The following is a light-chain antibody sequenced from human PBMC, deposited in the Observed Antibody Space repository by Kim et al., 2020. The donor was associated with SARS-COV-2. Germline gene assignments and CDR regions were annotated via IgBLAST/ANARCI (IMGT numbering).Light chain of an antibody. J-gene: IGLJ3*02. V-gene: IGLV4-69*01. CDR2: LNSDGSH. Sequence: QPVLTQSASASASLGSSLKLTCTLSSGHSSYAIAWHQQQPEKGPRYLMKLNSDGSHSKGDGIPDRFSGSSSGAERYLTISSLQSEDEADYYCHTWGTGMDWVFGGGTQLTVL. CDR1: SGHSSYA. CDR3: HTWGTGMDWV.